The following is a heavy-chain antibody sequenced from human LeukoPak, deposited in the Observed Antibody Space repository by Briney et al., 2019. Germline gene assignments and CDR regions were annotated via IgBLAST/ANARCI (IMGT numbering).Heavy chain of an antibody. CDR2: ISGSGDNT. CDR1: GFTFSNYW. V-gene: IGHV3-23*01. J-gene: IGHJ4*02. Sequence: SGGSLRLSCAASGFTFSNYWMSWVRQAPGKGLEWVSGISGSGDNTYYADSVKGRFTISRDNSKNTLYVQVNSLGTEDTAAYYCAKGSYYDSSGSFYFDYWGQGTLVTVSS. CDR3: AKGSYYDSSGSFYFDY. D-gene: IGHD3-22*01.